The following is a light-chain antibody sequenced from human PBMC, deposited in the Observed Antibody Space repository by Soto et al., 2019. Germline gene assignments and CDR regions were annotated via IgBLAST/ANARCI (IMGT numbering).Light chain of an antibody. J-gene: IGLJ2*01. CDR3: SSYTRSSTLVV. CDR2: DVS. CDR1: SSDVGGYKY. V-gene: IGLV2-14*01. Sequence: QSALTQPASVSGSPGQSITISCTGTSSDVGGYKYVSRYQQHPGKAPKLMIYDVSNRPSGVSNRFSGSKSGNTASLTISGLQGEDEADYYCSSYTRSSTLVVFGGGTKLTVL.